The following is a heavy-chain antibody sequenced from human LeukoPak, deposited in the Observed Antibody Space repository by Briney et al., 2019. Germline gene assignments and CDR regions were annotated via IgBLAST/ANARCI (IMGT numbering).Heavy chain of an antibody. V-gene: IGHV3-48*01. CDR3: ASLLSSGWYLENY. CDR1: GFTFSSYA. D-gene: IGHD6-19*01. J-gene: IGHJ4*02. Sequence: PGGSLRLSCAASGFTFSSYAMSWVRQAPGKGLEWVSYISSSSSTIYYADSVKGRFTISRDNAKNSLYLQMNSLRAEDTAVYYCASLLSSGWYLENYWGQGTLVTVSS. CDR2: ISSSSSTI.